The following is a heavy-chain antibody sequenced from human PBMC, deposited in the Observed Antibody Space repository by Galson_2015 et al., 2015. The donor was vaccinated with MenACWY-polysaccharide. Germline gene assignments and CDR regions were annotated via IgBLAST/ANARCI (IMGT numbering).Heavy chain of an antibody. J-gene: IGHJ5*02. V-gene: IGHV3-30*03. CDR2: ISYDGSMK. CDR3: ARDSLKGEIPAAVSSP. CDR1: GFTFSSYG. Sequence: SLRLSCAASGFTFSSYGMHWVRQAPGKGLEWVAIISYDGSMKYYADSVKGRVTISRDNSKNTLYLEMYSLRVEDTAVYYCARDSLKGEIPAAVSSPWGKGTLVTVSS. D-gene: IGHD2-2*01.